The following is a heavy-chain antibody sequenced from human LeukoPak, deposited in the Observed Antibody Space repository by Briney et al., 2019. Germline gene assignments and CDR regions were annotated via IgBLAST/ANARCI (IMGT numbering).Heavy chain of an antibody. CDR2: INANSGTT. Sequence: GGSLRLSCAASGFAFGFYAMSWLRQPPGKRLEWVSTINANSGTTSYAASVRGRFTISRDNSKNTLYLQVNTLRADDTATYYCAKPISGGLAVTADWFHPWGQGTLVVVSS. CDR1: GFAFGFYA. D-gene: IGHD6-19*01. V-gene: IGHV3-23*01. CDR3: AKPISGGLAVTADWFHP. J-gene: IGHJ5*01.